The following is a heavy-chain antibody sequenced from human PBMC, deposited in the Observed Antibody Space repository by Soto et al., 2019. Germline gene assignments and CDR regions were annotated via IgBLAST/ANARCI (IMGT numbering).Heavy chain of an antibody. Sequence: QVQLQESGLGLVKPSETLSLTCTVSGGSISSYYWSWIRQPPGKGLEWIGYIYYSGSTNYNPSLKSRVTISVDTSKNQFSLKLSSVTAADTAVYYCASIGGGAFDIWGQGTMVTVSS. V-gene: IGHV4-59*01. CDR3: ASIGGGAFDI. D-gene: IGHD2-15*01. CDR1: GGSISSYY. CDR2: IYYSGST. J-gene: IGHJ3*02.